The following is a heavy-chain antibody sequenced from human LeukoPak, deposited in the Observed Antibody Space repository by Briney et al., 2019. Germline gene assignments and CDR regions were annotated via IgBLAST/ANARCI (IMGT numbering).Heavy chain of an antibody. CDR2: FDPEDGET. D-gene: IGHD3-10*01. Sequence: ASVTVSCTVSRYTLTELSMHWVRQAPGKGLEWMGGFDPEDGETIYAQKFQGRVTMTEDTSTDTAYMELSSLRSEDTAVYYCATESRRGELLLYFDYWGQGTLVTVSS. CDR1: RYTLTELS. V-gene: IGHV1-24*01. J-gene: IGHJ4*02. CDR3: ATESRRGELLLYFDY.